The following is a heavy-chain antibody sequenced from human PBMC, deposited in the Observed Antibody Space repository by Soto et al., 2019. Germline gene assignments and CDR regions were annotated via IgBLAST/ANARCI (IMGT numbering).Heavy chain of an antibody. V-gene: IGHV4-34*01. D-gene: IGHD3-22*01. CDR1: GGSFSGYY. Sequence: SETLSLTCAVYGGSFSGYYWSWIRQPPGKGLEWIGEINHSGSTNYNPSLKSRVTISVDTSKNQFSLKLSSVTAADTAVYYCARGRSYRYYYDSSGYYYFDYWGQGTLVTVSS. CDR2: INHSGST. CDR3: ARGRSYRYYYDSSGYYYFDY. J-gene: IGHJ4*02.